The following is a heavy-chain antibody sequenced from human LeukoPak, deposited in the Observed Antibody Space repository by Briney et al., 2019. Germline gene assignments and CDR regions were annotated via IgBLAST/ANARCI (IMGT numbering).Heavy chain of an antibody. CDR2: ISSSSSTI. CDR1: GFTLRNYA. J-gene: IGHJ4*02. Sequence: GGSLRLSCAASGFTLRNYAMSWVRQAPGKGLEWVSYISSSSSTIYYADSVKGRFTISRDNSKNTVYLQMSSLRAEDTAVYYCARVRVTGYSNFAYWGQGTLVTVSS. CDR3: ARVRVTGYSNFAY. V-gene: IGHV3-48*01. D-gene: IGHD3-9*01.